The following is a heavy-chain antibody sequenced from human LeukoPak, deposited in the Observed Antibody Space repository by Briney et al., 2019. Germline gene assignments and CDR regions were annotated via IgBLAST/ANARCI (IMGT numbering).Heavy chain of an antibody. CDR3: ARAVVPAAIGLGYFDY. Sequence: GGSLRLSCAASGFTFSSYSMNWIRQAPGKGLEWVSYISSSSSTIYYADSVKGRFTISRDNAKNSLYLQMNSVRAEDTAVYYCARAVVPAAIGLGYFDYWGQGTLVTVSS. CDR2: ISSSSSTI. D-gene: IGHD2-2*01. J-gene: IGHJ4*02. V-gene: IGHV3-48*04. CDR1: GFTFSSYS.